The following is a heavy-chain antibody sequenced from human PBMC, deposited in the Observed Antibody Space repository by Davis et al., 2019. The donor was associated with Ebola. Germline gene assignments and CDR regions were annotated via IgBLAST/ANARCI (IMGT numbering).Heavy chain of an antibody. J-gene: IGHJ5*01. CDR1: GDTFCEYG. Sequence: SVKVSCKTSGDTFCEYGNNWVRQAPGHRLEWLGRILPILGATNYAQNFQGRVTITADKSTSTVYMELRSLRSEDTAVYYCARGILAEGLDSWGQGTLVTVSS. CDR2: ILPILGAT. D-gene: IGHD5-18*01. V-gene: IGHV1-69*04. CDR3: ARGILAEGLDS.